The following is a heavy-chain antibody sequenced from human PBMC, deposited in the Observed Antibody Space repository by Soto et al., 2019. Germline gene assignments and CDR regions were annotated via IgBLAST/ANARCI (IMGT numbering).Heavy chain of an antibody. CDR1: GGSISSYY. Sequence: SETLSLTCTVSGGSISSYYWSWIRQPPGKGLEWIGYIYYSGSTNYNPSLKSRVTISVDTSKNQFSLKLSSVTAADTAVYYCARAGGYAKDLGYAFDIWGQGTMVTVSS. CDR3: ARAGGYAKDLGYAFDI. D-gene: IGHD5-12*01. J-gene: IGHJ3*02. CDR2: IYYSGST. V-gene: IGHV4-59*01.